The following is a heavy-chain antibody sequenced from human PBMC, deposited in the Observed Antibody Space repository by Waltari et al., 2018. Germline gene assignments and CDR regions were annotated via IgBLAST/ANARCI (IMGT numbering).Heavy chain of an antibody. D-gene: IGHD3-10*01. CDR1: GYTFTSYA. V-gene: IGHV1-3*01. J-gene: IGHJ5*02. CDR2: TNAGNGNT. Sequence: QVQLVQSGAEVKKPGASVKVSCKASGYTFTSYAMHWVRQAPGQRLEWMGWTNAGNGNTKYSQKFQGRVTITRDTSASTAYMELSSLRSEDTAVYYCARWGGLWFGELSVSWFDPWGQGTLVTVSS. CDR3: ARWGGLWFGELSVSWFDP.